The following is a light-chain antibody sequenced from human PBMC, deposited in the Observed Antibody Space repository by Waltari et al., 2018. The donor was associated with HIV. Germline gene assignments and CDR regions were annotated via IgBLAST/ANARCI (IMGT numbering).Light chain of an antibody. Sequence: QSVLTQPPSASGTPGQRVTISCSGSSSNVHWYQKFPGTAPKLLIYRNTQRPSGVPDRFSGSKSGTSASLAISGLRSEDEADYYCAAWGDDLSGPVLVGGGTKLTVL. CDR2: RNT. J-gene: IGLJ2*01. CDR1: SSN. CDR3: AAWGDDLSGPVL. V-gene: IGLV1-47*01.